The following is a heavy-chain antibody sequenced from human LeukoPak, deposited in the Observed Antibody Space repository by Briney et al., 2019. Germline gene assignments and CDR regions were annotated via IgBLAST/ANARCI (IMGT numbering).Heavy chain of an antibody. D-gene: IGHD2-2*01. CDR1: GGTFSSYA. CDR3: ARVILVPAAMYYYYGMDV. Sequence: ASVKVSCKASGGTFSSYAISWVRQAPGQGLEWMGRIIPILGIANYAQKFQGRVTITADKSTSTAYMELSSLRSEDTAVYYCARVILVPAAMYYYYGMDVWGQGTTVTVSS. V-gene: IGHV1-69*04. CDR2: IIPILGIA. J-gene: IGHJ6*02.